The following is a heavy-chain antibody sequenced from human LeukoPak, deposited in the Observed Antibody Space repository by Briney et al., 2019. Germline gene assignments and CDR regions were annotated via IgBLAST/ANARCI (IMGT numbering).Heavy chain of an antibody. V-gene: IGHV4-31*03. J-gene: IGHJ5*02. CDR3: ARDRQIPAATNLGFDP. CDR2: IYYSGST. D-gene: IGHD2-2*01. Sequence: SQTLSLTCTVSGGSISSGGYYWSWIRQHPGKGLEWIGYIYYSGSTYYNPSLKSRVTISVDTSKNQFSLKLSSVTAADTAVYYCARDRQIPAATNLGFDPWGQGTLVTVSS. CDR1: GGSISSGGYY.